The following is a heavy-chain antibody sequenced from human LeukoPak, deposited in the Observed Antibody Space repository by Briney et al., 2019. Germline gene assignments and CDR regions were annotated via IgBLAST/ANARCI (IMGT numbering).Heavy chain of an antibody. J-gene: IGHJ4*02. CDR2: ISSSSSTI. V-gene: IGHV3-48*04. CDR3: ARDVEMATITYDY. D-gene: IGHD5-24*01. Sequence: GGSLRLSCAASGFTFSSYSMNWVRQAPGKGLEWVSYISSSSSTIYYADSVKGRFTISRDNAKNSLYLQMNSLRAEDTAVYYCARDVEMATITYDYWGQGTLVTVSS. CDR1: GFTFSSYS.